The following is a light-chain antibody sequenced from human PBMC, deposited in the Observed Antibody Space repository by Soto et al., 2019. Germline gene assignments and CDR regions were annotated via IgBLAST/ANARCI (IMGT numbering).Light chain of an antibody. J-gene: IGKJ2*01. CDR1: QSVNSN. V-gene: IGKV3-15*01. CDR2: GAS. Sequence: EIVMTQSPATLSVSPGERATLSCRASQSVNSNLAWYQQKPGQAPSLLIYGASTRATGVPARFSGSGSGTEFPLTNSSLQSEDFAVYYCQQYNNWPPYTFGQGTKLEIK. CDR3: QQYNNWPPYT.